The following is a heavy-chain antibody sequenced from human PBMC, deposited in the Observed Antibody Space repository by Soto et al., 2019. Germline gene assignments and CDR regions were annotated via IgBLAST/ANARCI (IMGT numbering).Heavy chain of an antibody. CDR2: ISSSGSTI. D-gene: IGHD3-3*01. J-gene: IGHJ4*02. CDR1: GFTFSDYY. CDR3: AREDGPPARGYDFWSGYQVN. Sequence: GGSLRLSCAASGFTFSDYYMSWIRQAPGKGLEWVSYISSSGSTIYYADSVKGRFTISRDNAKNSLYLQMNSLRAEDTAVYYCAREDGPPARGYDFWSGYQVNWGQGTLVTVSS. V-gene: IGHV3-11*01.